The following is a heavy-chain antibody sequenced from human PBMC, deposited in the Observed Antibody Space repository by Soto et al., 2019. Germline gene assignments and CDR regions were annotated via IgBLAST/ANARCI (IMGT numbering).Heavy chain of an antibody. D-gene: IGHD2-2*01. CDR1: GGSISSGPYS. CDR2: FHYSEST. J-gene: IGHJ6*02. Sequence: LSLTCTVSGGSISSGPYSWGWIRQPPGEGLEWIGTFHYSESTYYNPSLESRVTISVDTSKNQFSLKVTSVTVADTAVYYCARLGGYCSSTSCYGYYGMDVWCQGTTVTVSS. CDR3: ARLGGYCSSTSCYGYYGMDV. V-gene: IGHV4-39*01.